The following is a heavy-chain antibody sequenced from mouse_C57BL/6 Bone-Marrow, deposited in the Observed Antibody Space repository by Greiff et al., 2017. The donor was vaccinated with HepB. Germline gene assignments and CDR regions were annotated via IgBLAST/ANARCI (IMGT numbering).Heavy chain of an antibody. CDR2: IYPGSGST. CDR1: GYTFTSYW. Sequence: VQLQQSGAELVKPGASVKMSCKASGYTFTSYWITWVKQRPGQGLEWIGDIYPGSGSTNYNEKFKSKATLTVDTSSSTAYMQLSSLTSEDSAVYYCARGLYGSSYYWYFDVWGTGTTVTVSS. J-gene: IGHJ1*03. V-gene: IGHV1-55*01. CDR3: ARGLYGSSYYWYFDV. D-gene: IGHD1-1*01.